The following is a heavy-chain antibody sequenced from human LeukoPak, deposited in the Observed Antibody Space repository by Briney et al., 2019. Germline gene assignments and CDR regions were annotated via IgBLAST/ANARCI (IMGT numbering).Heavy chain of an antibody. D-gene: IGHD6-13*01. V-gene: IGHV1-69*13. CDR3: ARETGHASSWGSGY. CDR2: IIPIFGTA. Sequence: ASVKVSCKASGGTFSSYAISWVRQAPGQGLEWMGGIIPIFGTANYAQKFQGRVTITADESTSTAYMELSSLRFEDTAVYYCARETGHASSWGSGYWGQGTLVTVSS. J-gene: IGHJ4*02. CDR1: GGTFSSYA.